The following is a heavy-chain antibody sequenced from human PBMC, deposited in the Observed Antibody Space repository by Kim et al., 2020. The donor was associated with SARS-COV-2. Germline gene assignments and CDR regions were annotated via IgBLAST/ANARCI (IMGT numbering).Heavy chain of an antibody. V-gene: IGHV3-23*01. CDR3: AKDIWDFSGNDY. J-gene: IGHJ4*02. Sequence: DSGGGRFTSSRDNSKKTLFLQMNSLRADDTAIYYCAKDIWDFSGNDYWGQGTLVTVSS. D-gene: IGHD1-26*01.